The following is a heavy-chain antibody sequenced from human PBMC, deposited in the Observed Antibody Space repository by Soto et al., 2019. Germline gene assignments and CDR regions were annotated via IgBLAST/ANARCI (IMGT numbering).Heavy chain of an antibody. CDR1: GSSISPFY. J-gene: IGHJ4*02. V-gene: IGHV4-59*01. CDR2: IYYTGST. D-gene: IGHD4-17*01. Sequence: SETLSLTCTVSGSSISPFYWSWIRQPPGKGLEWIGYIYYTGSTKYNPSLKSRVTLSLGTSRNQLSLKLSSVTAADTAMYYCTRVGGYYGDYPNFDYWGPGTLVTVS. CDR3: TRVGGYYGDYPNFDY.